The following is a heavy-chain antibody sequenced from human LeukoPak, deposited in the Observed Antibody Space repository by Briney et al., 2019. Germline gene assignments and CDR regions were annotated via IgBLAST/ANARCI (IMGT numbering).Heavy chain of an antibody. CDR1: GFTFTNYW. CDR2: IKQDGSEK. V-gene: IGHV3-7*01. J-gene: IGHJ3*02. Sequence: PGGSLRLSCAASGFTFTNYWMSWVRQAPGKGLEWVANIKQDGSEKYYVDSVKGRFIISRDNAKNSLYLQMNSLRAEDTAVYYCARSHPDAFDIWGQGTMVTVSS. CDR3: ARSHPDAFDI.